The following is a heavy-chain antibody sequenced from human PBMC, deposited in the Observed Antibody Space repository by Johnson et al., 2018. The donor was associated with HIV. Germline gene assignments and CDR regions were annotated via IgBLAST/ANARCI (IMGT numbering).Heavy chain of an antibody. D-gene: IGHD3-16*02. J-gene: IGHJ3*02. Sequence: VQLVESGGGLVKPGGSLRLSCAASGFTFSDYYMSWIRQAPGKGLEWVAVISYDGSNKYFADSVKGRFTISRDSSKNTLYLQMNSLRVEDTAVYYCARGSIMITFGGVIPDAFDIWGKGTLVIVSS. V-gene: IGHV3-30*03. CDR1: GFTFSDYY. CDR3: ARGSIMITFGGVIPDAFDI. CDR2: ISYDGSNK.